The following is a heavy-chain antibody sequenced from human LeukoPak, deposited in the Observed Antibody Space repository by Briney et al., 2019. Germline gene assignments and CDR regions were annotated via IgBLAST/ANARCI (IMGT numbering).Heavy chain of an antibody. CDR2: ISSSSSTI. CDR1: GFTFWTKW. J-gene: IGHJ4*02. V-gene: IGHV3-48*04. CDR3: ARTVTTTNDY. D-gene: IGHD4-17*01. Sequence: PGGSLRLSCVASGFTFWTKWMHWVRQAPGKGLEWVSYISSSSSTIYYADSVKGRFTISRDNAKNSLYLQMNSLRAEDTAVYYCARTVTTTNDYWGQGTLVTVSS.